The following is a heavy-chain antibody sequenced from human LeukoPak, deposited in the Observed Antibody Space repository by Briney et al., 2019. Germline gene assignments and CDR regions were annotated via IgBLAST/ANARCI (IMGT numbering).Heavy chain of an antibody. CDR3: ARDGYGDYTYFDY. V-gene: IGHV3-7*03. CDR2: IKQDGSEK. J-gene: IGHJ4*02. CDR1: GFTFSSYW. D-gene: IGHD4-17*01. Sequence: PGGSLRLSCAASGFTFSSYWMSWVRQAPGKGLEWVATIKQDGSEKYYVDSVKGRFTISRDNAKNSLYLQMNSLRAEDTAVYYCARDGYGDYTYFDYWGQGTLVTVSS.